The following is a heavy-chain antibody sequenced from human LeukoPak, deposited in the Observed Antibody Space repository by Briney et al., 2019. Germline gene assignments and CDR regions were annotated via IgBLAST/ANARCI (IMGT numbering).Heavy chain of an antibody. V-gene: IGHV1-18*01. CDR1: GYTFTSCG. CDR3: ARDRALYYASGSSGY. Sequence: EASVKVSCKASGYTFTSCGISWVRQAPGQGLEWTGWITPYNDNTNSAQKFQGRVTMTTDTSTSTAYMELRSLRSDDTAVYYCARDRALYYASGSSGYWGQGTLVTVSP. CDR2: ITPYNDNT. J-gene: IGHJ4*02. D-gene: IGHD3-10*01.